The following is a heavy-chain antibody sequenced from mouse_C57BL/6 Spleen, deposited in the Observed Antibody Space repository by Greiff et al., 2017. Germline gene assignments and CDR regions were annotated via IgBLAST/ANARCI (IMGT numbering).Heavy chain of an antibody. V-gene: IGHV2-5*01. J-gene: IGHJ2*01. CDR2: IWRGGST. D-gene: IGHD5-1*01. Sequence: VQLQQSGPGLVQPSQSLSITCTVSGFSFTSYGVHWVRQSPGKGLEWLGVIWRGGSTDYNAAFMSRLSITKVNSTSQVFFKMNSLQADDTDIYSIAKNKGEYVFDYWGQGTTLTVSS. CDR1: GFSFTSYG. CDR3: AKNKGEYVFDY.